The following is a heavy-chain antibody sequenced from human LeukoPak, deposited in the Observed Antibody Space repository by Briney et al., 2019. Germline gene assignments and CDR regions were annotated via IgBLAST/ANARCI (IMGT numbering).Heavy chain of an antibody. CDR1: GFTFSSYS. Sequence: GGSLRLSCAASGFTFSSYSMNWVRQAPGKGLEWVSYISSSSSTIYYADSVKGRFTISRDNAKNSLYLQMNSLRAEDTAVYYCARVRDSIFGVVSHEINYWGQGTLVTVSS. V-gene: IGHV3-48*01. CDR3: ARVRDSIFGVVSHEINY. J-gene: IGHJ4*02. CDR2: ISSSSSTI. D-gene: IGHD3-3*02.